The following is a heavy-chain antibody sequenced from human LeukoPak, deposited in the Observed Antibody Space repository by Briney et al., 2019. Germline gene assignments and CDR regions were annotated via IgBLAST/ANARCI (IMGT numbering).Heavy chain of an antibody. CDR2: INPYSGDT. CDR3: ARVAMSGIGSDDF. Sequence: ASVKVSCKASGYTFTGYYVHWVRQAPGQGLEWMGWINPYSGDTNYAQKYQGRVTMTRDTSISTAYMELSSLKSDDTAVYYCARVAMSGIGSDDFWGQGTLVTASS. D-gene: IGHD1-26*01. V-gene: IGHV1-2*02. J-gene: IGHJ4*02. CDR1: GYTFTGYY.